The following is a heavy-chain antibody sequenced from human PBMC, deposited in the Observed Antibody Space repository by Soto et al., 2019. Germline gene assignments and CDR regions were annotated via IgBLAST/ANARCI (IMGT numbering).Heavy chain of an antibody. CDR3: AREYSSPYYYYGMDV. V-gene: IGHV1-18*01. CDR1: GYTFTSYG. Sequence: GVSVKVSCKASGYTFTSYGISWVRQAPGQGLEWMGWISAYNGNTNYAQKLQGRVTMTTDTSTSTAYMELRSLRSDDTAVYYCAREYSSPYYYYGMDVWGQGTTVTVSS. J-gene: IGHJ6*02. CDR2: ISAYNGNT. D-gene: IGHD6-13*01.